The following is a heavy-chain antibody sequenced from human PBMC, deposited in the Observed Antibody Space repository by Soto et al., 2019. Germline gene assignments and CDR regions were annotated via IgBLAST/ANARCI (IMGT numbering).Heavy chain of an antibody. Sequence: GGSLRLSCAASGFTFSSYGMHWVRQAPGKGLEWVAVISYDGSNKYYADSVKGRFTISRDNSKNTLYLQMNSLRAEDTAVFYCAKERDIVMVVAPLDYWGQGTLVTVSS. CDR1: GFTFSSYG. CDR2: ISYDGSNK. J-gene: IGHJ4*02. D-gene: IGHD2-15*01. V-gene: IGHV3-30*18. CDR3: AKERDIVMVVAPLDY.